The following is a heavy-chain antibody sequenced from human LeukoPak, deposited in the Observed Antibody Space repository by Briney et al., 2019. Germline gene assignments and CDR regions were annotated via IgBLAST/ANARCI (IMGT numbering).Heavy chain of an antibody. V-gene: IGHV1-8*03. CDR1: GYTCTSYD. CDR3: ARGIPDKPTAAGAVDYYYYYYMDV. CDR2: MNPNSGNT. Sequence: AAANVSCKASGYTCTSYDINWVRQATGQGFGWRGWMNPNSGNTGYAQKFQGRVTITRNTSISTAYMELSSLRSEDTAVYYCARGIPDKPTAAGAVDYYYYYYMDVWGKGTTVTVSS. D-gene: IGHD6-13*01. J-gene: IGHJ6*03.